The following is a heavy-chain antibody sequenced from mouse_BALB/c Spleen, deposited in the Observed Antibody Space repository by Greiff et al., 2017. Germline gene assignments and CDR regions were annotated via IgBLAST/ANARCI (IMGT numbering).Heavy chain of an antibody. CDR3: ARGLTGTGAWFAY. D-gene: IGHD4-1*01. V-gene: IGHV5-12-1*01. CDR2: ISSGGGRT. CDR1: GFAFSSYD. J-gene: IGHJ3*01. Sequence: EVQGVESGGGLVKPGGSLKLSCAASGFAFSSYDMSWVRQTPEKRLEWVAYISSGGGRTYYPDTVKGRFTISRDNAKNTLYLQMSSLKSEDTAMYYCARGLTGTGAWFAYWGQGTLVTVSA.